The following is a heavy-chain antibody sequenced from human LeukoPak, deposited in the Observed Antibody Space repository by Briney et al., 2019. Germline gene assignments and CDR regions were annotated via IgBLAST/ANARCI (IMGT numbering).Heavy chain of an antibody. CDR1: GFTFSSYG. D-gene: IGHD5-12*01. Sequence: GGFLRLSCAASGFTFSSYGMHWVRQAPGKGLEWVAFIRYDGSNKYYADSVKGRFTISRDNSKNTLYLKMKSLRAEDTAVYYCAKFSNSGYTYYYYMDVWGKGTTVTVSS. CDR3: AKFSNSGYTYYYYMDV. V-gene: IGHV3-30*02. J-gene: IGHJ6*03. CDR2: IRYDGSNK.